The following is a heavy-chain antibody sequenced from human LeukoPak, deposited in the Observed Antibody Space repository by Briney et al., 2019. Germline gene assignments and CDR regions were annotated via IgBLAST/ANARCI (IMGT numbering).Heavy chain of an antibody. V-gene: IGHV4-34*01. J-gene: IGHJ4*02. CDR1: GGSFSGYY. Sequence: SETLSLTCAVYGGSFSGYYWSWLRQPPGKGLEWIGEINYSGSTNYNPSLKSRVTISVDPSKNQFSLKLSSVTAADTAVYYCARRCLQYYYGSGSYSHYFDYWGQGTLVTVSS. CDR3: ARRCLQYYYGSGSYSHYFDY. CDR2: INYSGST. D-gene: IGHD3-10*01.